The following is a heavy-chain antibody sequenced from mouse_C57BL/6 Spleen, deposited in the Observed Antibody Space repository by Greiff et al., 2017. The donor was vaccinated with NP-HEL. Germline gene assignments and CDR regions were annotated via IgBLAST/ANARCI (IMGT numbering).Heavy chain of an antibody. D-gene: IGHD4-1*01. J-gene: IGHJ2*01. CDR2: IDPSDSYT. V-gene: IGHV1-59*01. Sequence: QVQLQQPGAELVRPGTSVKLSCKASGYTFTSYWMHWVKQRPGQGLEWIGVIDPSDSYTNYNQKFKGKATLTVDTSSSTAYMQLSSLTSEDSAVYYCARSVTGTLDDYWGQGTTLTVSS. CDR3: ARSVTGTLDDY. CDR1: GYTFTSYW.